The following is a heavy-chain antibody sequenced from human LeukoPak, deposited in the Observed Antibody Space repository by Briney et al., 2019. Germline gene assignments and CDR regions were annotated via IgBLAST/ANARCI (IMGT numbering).Heavy chain of an antibody. Sequence: ASVKVSCKASGYTFSTYGIAWVRQAPGEGLEWMGWISGDNGNKKYAQKFQGRVTMTTDTTTTTAYMELRSLRSGDTAVYYCARDGYFDYWGQGTLVTVSS. CDR2: ISGDNGNK. CDR1: GYTFSTYG. J-gene: IGHJ4*02. CDR3: ARDGYFDY. V-gene: IGHV1-18*01.